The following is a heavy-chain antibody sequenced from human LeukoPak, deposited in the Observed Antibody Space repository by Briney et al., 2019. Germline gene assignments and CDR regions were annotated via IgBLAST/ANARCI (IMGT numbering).Heavy chain of an antibody. Sequence: GGSLRLSCAASGFTFSNYAMSWVRQAPGKGLEWVSAISGSGGSTYYADSVKGRFTISRDNSKNTLYLQMNSLRAEDTAVYYCAKDDGSVVVPLSVDYWGQGTLVTVSS. CDR3: AKDDGSVVVPLSVDY. D-gene: IGHD2-2*01. J-gene: IGHJ4*02. CDR2: ISGSGGST. V-gene: IGHV3-23*01. CDR1: GFTFSNYA.